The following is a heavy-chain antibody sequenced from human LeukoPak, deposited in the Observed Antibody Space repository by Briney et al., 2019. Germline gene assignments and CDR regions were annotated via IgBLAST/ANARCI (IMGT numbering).Heavy chain of an antibody. CDR2: IYYSGST. J-gene: IGHJ4*02. D-gene: IGHD2-2*01. CDR1: GGSISSSGYY. V-gene: IGHV4-39*01. CDR3: ARQWEAMPYDY. Sequence: SETLSLTCTVSGGSISSSGYYWGWIRQPPGKGLEWIGSIYYSGSTYYNPSLKSRVTISVDTSKNQFSLKLSSVTAADTAVYYCARQWEAMPYDYWGQGTLVTVSS.